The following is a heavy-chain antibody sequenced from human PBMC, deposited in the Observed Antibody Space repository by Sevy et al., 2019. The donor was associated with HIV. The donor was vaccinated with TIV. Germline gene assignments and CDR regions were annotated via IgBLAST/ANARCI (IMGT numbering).Heavy chain of an antibody. CDR2: IKQDGSDK. D-gene: IGHD6-13*01. Sequence: GGSLRLSCAASGFTFSSHWMSWVRQAPGKGLEWVANIKQDGSDKYNVDSVKGRFTISRANAKNSLSLQMNSPRAEDTAVYYGARDTGGIGMDVWGQGTTVTVSS. CDR3: ARDTGGIGMDV. J-gene: IGHJ6*02. V-gene: IGHV3-7*01. CDR1: GFTFSSHW.